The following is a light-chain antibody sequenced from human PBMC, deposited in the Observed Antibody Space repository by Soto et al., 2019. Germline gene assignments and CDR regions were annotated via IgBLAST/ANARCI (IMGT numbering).Light chain of an antibody. Sequence: QSALTQPPSVSGAPGQRVTMSCTGSGSNIGAGYDVHWYQQVPGTAPRLLIYGNNNRPSGVPDRFSGSKSGTSASLAISGLQAEDEAVYYCQSSDSSLSGARVFGGGTKLTVL. CDR2: GNN. V-gene: IGLV1-40*01. CDR1: GSNIGAGYD. CDR3: QSSDSSLSGARV. J-gene: IGLJ3*02.